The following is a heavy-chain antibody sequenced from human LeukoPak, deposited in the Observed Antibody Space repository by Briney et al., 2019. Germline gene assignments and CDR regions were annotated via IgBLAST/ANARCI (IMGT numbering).Heavy chain of an antibody. V-gene: IGHV3-30*18. J-gene: IGHJ4*02. Sequence: GGSLRLSCAASGFTFSSYGMHWVRQAPGKGLEWVAVISYDGSNKYYADSVEGRFTISRDNSKNTLYLKMNSLRAEDTAVYYCAKEGSNGDFDYWGQGTLVTVSS. CDR2: ISYDGSNK. D-gene: IGHD1-26*01. CDR3: AKEGSNGDFDY. CDR1: GFTFSSYG.